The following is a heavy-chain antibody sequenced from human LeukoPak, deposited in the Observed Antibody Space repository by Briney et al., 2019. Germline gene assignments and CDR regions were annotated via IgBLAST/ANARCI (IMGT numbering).Heavy chain of an antibody. V-gene: IGHV3-23*01. CDR1: GFTFSSYA. J-gene: IGHJ3*02. Sequence: PGGALRLSCAASGFTFSSYAMSWVRQAPGKGLEWVSAISCSGGSTYYADSVKGRFTISRDNSKNTLYLQMNSLRAEDTAVYYCAKENYYGSGSYYNDAFDIWGQGTMVTVSS. CDR3: AKENYYGSGSYYNDAFDI. D-gene: IGHD3-10*01. CDR2: ISCSGGST.